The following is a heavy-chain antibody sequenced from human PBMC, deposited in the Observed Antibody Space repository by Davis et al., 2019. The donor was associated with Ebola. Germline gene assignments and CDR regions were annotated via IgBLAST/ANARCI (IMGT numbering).Heavy chain of an antibody. D-gene: IGHD2-8*02. Sequence: GESLKISCAASGFTFSGSAMHWVRQASGKGLEWVGRIRSKANSYATAYAASVKGRFTISRDDSKNTAYLQMNSLKTEDTAVYYCARGIPYCTGGVCYSLAGMDVWGQGTTVTVSS. CDR2: IRSKANSYAT. V-gene: IGHV3-73*01. CDR1: GFTFSGSA. J-gene: IGHJ6*02. CDR3: ARGIPYCTGGVCYSLAGMDV.